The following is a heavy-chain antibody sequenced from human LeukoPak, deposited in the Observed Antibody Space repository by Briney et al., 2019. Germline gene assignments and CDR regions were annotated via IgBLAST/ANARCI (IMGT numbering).Heavy chain of an antibody. CDR1: GFTLSEYG. Sequence: GGSLRLSCVASGFTLSEYGMHWVRQAPGKGLEWVALLPSDETKKYYADSVKGRFTVSRDSSNTPYLQMSSLRGEDTAVYYCAKNHGPGTYDYYYYYMDVWGKGTTVAVSS. CDR2: LPSDETKK. V-gene: IGHV3-30*02. D-gene: IGHD3-10*01. CDR3: AKNHGPGTYDYYYYYMDV. J-gene: IGHJ6*03.